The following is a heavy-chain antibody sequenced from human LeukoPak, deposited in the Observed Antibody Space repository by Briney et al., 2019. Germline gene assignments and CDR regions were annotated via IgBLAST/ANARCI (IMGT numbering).Heavy chain of an antibody. Sequence: ASVKVSCKASGGTFSSYAISWVRQAPGQGLEWMGGIIPIFGTANYAQKFQSRVTITTDESTSTAYMELSSLRSEDTAVYYCASVPAAISRWFDPWGQGTLVTVSS. J-gene: IGHJ5*02. D-gene: IGHD2-2*01. CDR2: IIPIFGTA. CDR1: GGTFSSYA. V-gene: IGHV1-69*05. CDR3: ASVPAAISRWFDP.